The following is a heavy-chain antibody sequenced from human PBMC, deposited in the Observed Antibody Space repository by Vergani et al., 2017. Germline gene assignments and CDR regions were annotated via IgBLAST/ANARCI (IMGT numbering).Heavy chain of an antibody. Sequence: EVQLVQSGAEVKKPGESLRISCKGSGYSFTSYWISWVRQMPGKGLEWMGRIDPSDSYTNYSPSFQGHVTISADKSISTAYLQWSSLKASDTAMYYCARLRRVLRFLEGVDPWGQGTLVTVSS. CDR2: IDPSDSYT. J-gene: IGHJ5*02. CDR3: ARLRRVLRFLEGVDP. D-gene: IGHD3-3*01. V-gene: IGHV5-10-1*03. CDR1: GYSFTSYW.